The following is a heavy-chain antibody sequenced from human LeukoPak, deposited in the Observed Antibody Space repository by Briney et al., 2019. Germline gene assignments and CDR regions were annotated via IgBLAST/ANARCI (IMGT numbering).Heavy chain of an antibody. D-gene: IGHD3-22*01. CDR1: GGSISSSSYY. CDR3: ARVESYYYDSSGYSQAGWRYMDV. Sequence: SETLSLTCTVSGGSISSSSYYWVWIRQPPGKGLEWIGSMYYGGSTYYNPSLESRVTISIDTSKNQFSLKLSSVTAADTAVYYCARVESYYYDSSGYSQAGWRYMDVWGKGTTVTISS. V-gene: IGHV4-39*01. J-gene: IGHJ6*03. CDR2: MYYGGST.